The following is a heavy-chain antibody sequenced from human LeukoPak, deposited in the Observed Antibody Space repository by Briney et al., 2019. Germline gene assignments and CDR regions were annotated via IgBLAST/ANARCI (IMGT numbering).Heavy chain of an antibody. V-gene: IGHV1-69*06. CDR3: ARNHIDAYYGMDV. CDR1: GGTFNSYA. J-gene: IGHJ6*04. D-gene: IGHD2-21*01. CDR2: IIPMFGTV. Sequence: RASVKVSCTASGGTFNSYAITWVRQAPGQGLEWMGGIIPMFGTVNSAQKFQGRVTITADNSTRTAYMELSSLRSEDTAVYYCARNHIDAYYGMDVWGKGTTVTVSS.